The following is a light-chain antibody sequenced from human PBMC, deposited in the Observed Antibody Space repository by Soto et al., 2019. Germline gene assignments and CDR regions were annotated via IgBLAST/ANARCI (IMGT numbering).Light chain of an antibody. CDR3: QRYNSAPLN. J-gene: IGKJ4*01. V-gene: IGKV1-27*01. Sequence: IQMTQSPSSLSASVGDRVTITFRASQGISTYLAGYQQKPGKVPKLLIFGASTLQSGVPSRFSGRGSGTDFALTISSLQPEDVATYYCQRYNSAPLNFGGGTKVELK. CDR2: GAS. CDR1: QGISTY.